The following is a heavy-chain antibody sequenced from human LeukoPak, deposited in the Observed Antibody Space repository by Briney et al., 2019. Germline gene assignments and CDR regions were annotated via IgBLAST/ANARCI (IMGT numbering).Heavy chain of an antibody. Sequence: GGSLRPSCAASGFTFSNAWMSWVRQAPGKGLEWVSAISGSGGSTYYADSVKGRFTISRDNSKNTLYLQMNSLRAEDTAVYYCAREPVERSYFDYWGQGTLVTVSS. D-gene: IGHD5-24*01. CDR2: ISGSGGST. CDR3: AREPVERSYFDY. J-gene: IGHJ4*02. CDR1: GFTFSNAW. V-gene: IGHV3-23*01.